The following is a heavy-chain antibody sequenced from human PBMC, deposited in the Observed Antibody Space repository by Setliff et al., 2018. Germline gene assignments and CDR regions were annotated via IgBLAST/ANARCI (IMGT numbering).Heavy chain of an antibody. CDR3: AISTLSICTGGNCPNAFDV. D-gene: IGHD2-8*02. V-gene: IGHV1-46*01. CDR2: INTGGGSA. J-gene: IGHJ3*01. CDR1: GYAFTNYY. Sequence: ASVKVSCKASGYAFTNYYMFWVRQAPGQGPEWMGTINTGGGSASIVDQFQGRVTMTRDTSTSTVYLDLNSLRSDDTAVYYCAISTLSICTGGNCPNAFDVWGQGTVVTVSS.